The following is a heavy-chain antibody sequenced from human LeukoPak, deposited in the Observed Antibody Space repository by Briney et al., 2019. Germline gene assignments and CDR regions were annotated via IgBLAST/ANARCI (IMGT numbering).Heavy chain of an antibody. V-gene: IGHV3-53*01. J-gene: IGHJ4*02. CDR2: IYSGGSP. CDR3: ASSRYCSGGSCYFDY. Sequence: GGSLRLSCAASGFTVSSNYMNWVRQAPGRGLEWVSVIYSGGSPYYGDSVKGRFTISRDNSKNTLYLQMNSLRAEDTAVYYCASSRYCSGGSCYFDYWGQGTLVTVSS. D-gene: IGHD2-15*01. CDR1: GFTVSSNY.